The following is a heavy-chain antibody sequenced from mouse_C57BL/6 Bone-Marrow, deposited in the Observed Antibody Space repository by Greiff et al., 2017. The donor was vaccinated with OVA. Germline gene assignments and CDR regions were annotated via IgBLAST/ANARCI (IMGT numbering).Heavy chain of an antibody. CDR2: INPNNGGT. Sequence: EVQLQQSGPELVKPGASVKIPCKASGYTFTDYNMDWVKQSHGKSLEWIGDINPNNGGTIYNQKFKGKATLTVDKSSSTAYMELRSLTSEDTAVYYCARRSVVAPYYAMDYWGQGTSVTVSS. CDR1: GYTFTDYN. CDR3: ARRSVVAPYYAMDY. J-gene: IGHJ4*01. D-gene: IGHD1-1*01. V-gene: IGHV1-18*01.